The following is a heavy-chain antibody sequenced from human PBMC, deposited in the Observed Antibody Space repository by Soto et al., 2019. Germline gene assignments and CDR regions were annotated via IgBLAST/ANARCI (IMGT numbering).Heavy chain of an antibody. V-gene: IGHV1-2*04. Sequence: QVQLVQSGAEVKKPGASVKVSCTASGYTFTTYYINWVRQAPGQGLEWMGWINPNTGATKYAQKFQGWVTLTRDTSVTTAYMEVSRLTSGDTAVYFCARSVTTHLAADFWGQGTLVTVSS. CDR2: INPNTGAT. D-gene: IGHD4-17*01. CDR3: ARSVTTHLAADF. CDR1: GYTFTTYY. J-gene: IGHJ4*02.